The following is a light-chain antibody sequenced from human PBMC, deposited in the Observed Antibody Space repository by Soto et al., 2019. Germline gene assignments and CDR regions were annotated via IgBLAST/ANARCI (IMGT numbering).Light chain of an antibody. CDR1: QSISSD. CDR3: QQRSNWPIT. V-gene: IGKV3-11*01. J-gene: IGKJ5*01. Sequence: TQSPSSLSASVGDRVTITCRASQSISSDLNWYQQKPGQAPRLLIYDASNRATGIPARFSGSGSGTDFTLTISSLEPEDFAVYYCQQRSNWPITFGQGTRLEIK. CDR2: DAS.